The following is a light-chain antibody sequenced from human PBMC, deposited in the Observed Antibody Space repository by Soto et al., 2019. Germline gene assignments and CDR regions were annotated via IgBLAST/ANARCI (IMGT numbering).Light chain of an antibody. CDR1: SSNIGAGFD. CDR3: QSYDNSLSGSWV. CDR2: GNR. V-gene: IGLV1-40*01. J-gene: IGLJ3*02. Sequence: QAVVTQPPSVSGAPGQRVTISCAGSSSNIGAGFDVHWYQHLPGTAPKLLIYGNRNRPSGVPDRFSGSKSGTSASLAINGLQAEDEAHYYCQSYDNSLSGSWVFGGGTKLTVL.